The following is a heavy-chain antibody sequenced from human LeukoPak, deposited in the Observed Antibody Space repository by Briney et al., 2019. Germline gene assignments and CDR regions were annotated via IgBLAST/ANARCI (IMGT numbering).Heavy chain of an antibody. J-gene: IGHJ4*02. CDR2: ISSSGSTI. CDR1: GFTFSSYE. D-gene: IGHD5-24*01. V-gene: IGHV3-48*03. CDR3: AKERWLQLDY. Sequence: GGSLRLSCAASGFTFSSYEMNWVRQAPGKGLEWVSYISSSGSTIYYADSVKGRSTISRDNSKNTLYLQMNSLRAEDTAVYYCAKERWLQLDYWGQGTLVTVSS.